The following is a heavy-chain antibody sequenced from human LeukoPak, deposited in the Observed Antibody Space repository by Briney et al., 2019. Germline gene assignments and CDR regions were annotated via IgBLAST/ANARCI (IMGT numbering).Heavy chain of an antibody. CDR2: IYSGGST. D-gene: IGHD3-22*01. CDR1: GFTVSSNY. Sequence: GGSLRLSCAASGFTVSSNYMSWVRQAPGKGLERVSVIYSGGSTYYADSVKGRFTISRDNSKNTLYLQMNSLRAEDTAVYYCARDVPDYYDSSGYLPGAFDIWGQGTMVTVSS. J-gene: IGHJ3*02. CDR3: ARDVPDYYDSSGYLPGAFDI. V-gene: IGHV3-53*01.